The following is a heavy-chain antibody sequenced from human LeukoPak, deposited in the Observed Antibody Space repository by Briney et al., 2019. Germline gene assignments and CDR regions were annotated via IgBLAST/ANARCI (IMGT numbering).Heavy chain of an antibody. CDR1: GGSISSYY. D-gene: IGHD5-12*01. CDR3: AKLVNIVATVSGMDV. Sequence: SETLSLTCTVSGGSISSYYWGWIRQPPGKGLEWIGSISYSGSTYHNLSLKSRVTISVDTSKNQFSLKLSSVTAADTAVYYCAKLVNIVATVSGMDVWGQGTTVTVSS. J-gene: IGHJ6*02. V-gene: IGHV4-39*01. CDR2: ISYSGST.